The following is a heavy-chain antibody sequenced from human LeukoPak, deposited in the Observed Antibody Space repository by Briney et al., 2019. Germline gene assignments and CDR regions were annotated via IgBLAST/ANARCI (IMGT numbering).Heavy chain of an antibody. Sequence: GGSLRLSCAASGFTFSSYGMHWVRQAPGKGLEWVAVIWYDGSNKYYADSVKGRFTISRDNSKNTLYLQMNSLKTEDTAVYYCTTVVGSSGWPTGSDAFDIWGQGTMVTVSS. CDR3: TTVVGSSGWPTGSDAFDI. J-gene: IGHJ3*02. CDR2: IWYDGSNK. CDR1: GFTFSSYG. D-gene: IGHD6-19*01. V-gene: IGHV3-33*01.